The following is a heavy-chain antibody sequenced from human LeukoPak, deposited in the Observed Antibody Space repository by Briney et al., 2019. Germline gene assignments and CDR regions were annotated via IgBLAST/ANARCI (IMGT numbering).Heavy chain of an antibody. CDR2: INHSGST. J-gene: IGHJ4*02. CDR1: GGSFSGYY. V-gene: IGHV4-34*01. CDR3: ARQVREWLRLGGFDY. Sequence: PSETLSLTCAVYGGSFSGYYWSWIRQPPGKGLEWIGEINHSGSTNYNPSLKSRVTISVDTSKNQFSLKLSSVTAADTAVYYCARQVREWLRLGGFDYWGQGTLVTVSS. D-gene: IGHD5-12*01.